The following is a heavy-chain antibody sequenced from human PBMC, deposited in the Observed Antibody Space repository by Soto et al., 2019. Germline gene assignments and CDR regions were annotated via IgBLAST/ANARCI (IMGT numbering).Heavy chain of an antibody. CDR3: AKLDDYGEPGGWFDP. D-gene: IGHD4-17*01. Sequence: EVQLVESGGGLVQPGRSLRLSCAASGFTFDDYAMHWVRQAPGKGLEWVSGISWNSGSIGYADSVKGRFTISRDNAKNSLYLQMNSLRAEDTALYYCAKLDDYGEPGGWFDPWGQGTLVTVSS. CDR2: ISWNSGSI. CDR1: GFTFDDYA. J-gene: IGHJ5*02. V-gene: IGHV3-9*01.